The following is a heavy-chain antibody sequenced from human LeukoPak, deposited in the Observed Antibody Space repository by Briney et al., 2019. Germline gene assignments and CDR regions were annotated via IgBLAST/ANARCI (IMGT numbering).Heavy chain of an antibody. V-gene: IGHV1-46*01. CDR3: ARDPGVTMVRGVIPIEYYYYYYMHV. CDR2: INPSGGST. D-gene: IGHD3-10*01. CDR1: GYTFTSYY. J-gene: IGHJ6*03. Sequence: ASVKVSCKASGYTFTSYYMHWVRQAPGQGLEWMGIINPSGGSTSYAQKFQGRVTMTRDTSTSTVYMELSSLRSEDTAVYYCARDPGVTMVRGVIPIEYYYYYYMHVWGKGTTVTVSS.